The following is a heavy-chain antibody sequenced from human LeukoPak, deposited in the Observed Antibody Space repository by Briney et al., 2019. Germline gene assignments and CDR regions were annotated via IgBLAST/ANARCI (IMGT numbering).Heavy chain of an antibody. CDR3: ARGGGSWEY. D-gene: IGHD2-15*01. V-gene: IGHV3-21*01. Sequence: GGSLRLSCAASGFTFGSYSMNWVGQAPGKGLEWVSSISVSSSYIYYADSVQGRFTISRDNAKNSLYLQMNSLRAEDTAVYYCARGGGSWEYWGQGTLVTVSS. CDR1: GFTFGSYS. J-gene: IGHJ4*02. CDR2: ISVSSSYI.